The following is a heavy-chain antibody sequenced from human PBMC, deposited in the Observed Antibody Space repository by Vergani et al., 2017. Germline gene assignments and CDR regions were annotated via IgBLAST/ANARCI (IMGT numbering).Heavy chain of an antibody. J-gene: IGHJ6*03. CDR1: GYTFTDYY. CDR2: INPNSGGT. D-gene: IGHD3-10*01. V-gene: IGHV1-2*02. CDR3: AKSHFRSVDRYGSGTYEYHYYYYYMDV. Sequence: QVQLVQSGAEVKKPGASVKVSCKASGYTFTDYYVHWVRQAPGQGLEWMGWINPNSGGTNYAQIFQGRVSMTRETSRSTVYMELTRLRSDDTAVYYCAKSHFRSVDRYGSGTYEYHYYYYYMDVWVKGTTVTVSS.